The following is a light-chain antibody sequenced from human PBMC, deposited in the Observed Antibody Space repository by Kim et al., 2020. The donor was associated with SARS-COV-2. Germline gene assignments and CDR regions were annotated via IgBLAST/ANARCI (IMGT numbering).Light chain of an antibody. V-gene: IGKV3D-15*01. J-gene: IGKJ4*01. CDR3: QQYYEWAPLT. CDR2: GAS. CDR1: QSVSTR. Sequence: EIVMTQSPAPLSVSPGDRATLSCRASQSVSTRLAWYQQKFGQSPRLLIYGASTRAAAIPARFSGSGFGTEFTLAISSLQSEDFAVYYCQQYYEWAPLTFGGGTKVEI.